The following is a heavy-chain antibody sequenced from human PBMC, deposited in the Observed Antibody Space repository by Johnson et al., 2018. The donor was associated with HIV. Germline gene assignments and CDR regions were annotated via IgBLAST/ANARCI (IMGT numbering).Heavy chain of an antibody. CDR2: IRSDGRST. J-gene: IGHJ3*01. Sequence: VQLMESGGGVVQPGGSLRLSCAASGFTFINYWMNWVRQAPGKGLVWVSRIRSDGRSTNYADSVKGRFTISRDNAKNTLYLQMNSLRAEDTAVYYCARGGGSWGGDAFDFWGQGTMVTVSS. D-gene: IGHD7-27*01. CDR1: GFTFINYW. CDR3: ARGGGSWGGDAFDF. V-gene: IGHV3-74*02.